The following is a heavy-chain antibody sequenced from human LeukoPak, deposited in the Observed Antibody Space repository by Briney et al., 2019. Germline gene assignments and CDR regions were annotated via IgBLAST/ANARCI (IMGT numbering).Heavy chain of an antibody. Sequence: PGGSLRLSCAASGFTFSIYEMNWVRQAPGKGLEWVSYISSSGTTIYYADSVKGRFTVSRDNAQNSLYLQMNSLRAEDTAVYYCAKRTGSSWYPNYFDYWGQGTLVTVSS. CDR3: AKRTGSSWYPNYFDY. D-gene: IGHD6-13*01. J-gene: IGHJ4*02. V-gene: IGHV3-48*03. CDR1: GFTFSIYE. CDR2: ISSSGTTI.